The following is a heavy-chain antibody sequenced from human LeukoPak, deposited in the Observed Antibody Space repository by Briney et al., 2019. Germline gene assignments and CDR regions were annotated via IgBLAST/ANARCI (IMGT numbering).Heavy chain of an antibody. J-gene: IGHJ6*02. CDR1: GFTFDDYT. D-gene: IGHD4-17*01. V-gene: IGHV3-43*01. CDR3: AKDNGDQYYYYGMDV. CDR2: ISWDGGST. Sequence: GGSLRLSCAASGFTFDDYTMHCVRQAPGEGLEWVSLISWDGGSTYYADSVKGRFTISRDDSKSSLYLQMNSLRTEDTALYYCAKDNGDQYYYYGMDVWGQGTAVTVSS.